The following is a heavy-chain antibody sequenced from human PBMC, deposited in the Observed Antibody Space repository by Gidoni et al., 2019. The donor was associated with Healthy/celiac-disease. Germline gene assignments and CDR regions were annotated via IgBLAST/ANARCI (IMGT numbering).Heavy chain of an antibody. CDR3: ARRGQAITNYFDY. Sequence: QVQLVQSGAEVKKPGASVKVSCKASGYPFTSYAMHWVRQAPGQRLEWMGWINAGNGNTKYSQKFQGRVTITRDTSASTAYMELSSLRSEDTAVYYCARRGQAITNYFDYWGQGTLVTVSS. CDR1: GYPFTSYA. V-gene: IGHV1-3*01. D-gene: IGHD2-2*01. CDR2: INAGNGNT. J-gene: IGHJ4*02.